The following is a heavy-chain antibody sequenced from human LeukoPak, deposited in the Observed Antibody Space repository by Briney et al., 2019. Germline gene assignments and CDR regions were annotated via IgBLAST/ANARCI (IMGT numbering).Heavy chain of an antibody. D-gene: IGHD6-13*01. V-gene: IGHV4-61*02. CDR1: GGSISSGSYY. Sequence: ASETLSLTCTVSGGSISSGSYYWSWIRQPAGKGLEWIGRIYTSGSTNYNPSLKSRVTISVDTSKNQFSLKLSSVTAADTAVYYCARSQFPFIAAAGIGYWGQGTLVTVSS. CDR2: IYTSGST. J-gene: IGHJ4*02. CDR3: ARSQFPFIAAAGIGY.